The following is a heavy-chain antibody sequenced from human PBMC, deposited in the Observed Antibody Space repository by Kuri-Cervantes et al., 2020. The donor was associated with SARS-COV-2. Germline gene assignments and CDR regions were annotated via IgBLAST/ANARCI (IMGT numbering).Heavy chain of an antibody. CDR1: GGTISSNSYH. J-gene: IGHJ6*02. D-gene: IGHD2-2*01. CDR2: IYYSGST. CDR3: ARSRGYCSSTSCFYYYGMDV. Sequence: SETLSLTCTVSGGTISSNSYHWGWMRQPPGQGREWIVSIYYSGSTYYNPSLKSRVTISVDTSKNQFSLKLSSVSAADTAVYYCARSRGYCSSTSCFYYYGMDVWGQGTTVTVSS. V-gene: IGHV4-39*01.